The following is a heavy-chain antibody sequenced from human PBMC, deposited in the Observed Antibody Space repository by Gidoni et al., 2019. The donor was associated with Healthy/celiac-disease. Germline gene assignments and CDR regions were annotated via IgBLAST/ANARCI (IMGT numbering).Heavy chain of an antibody. CDR1: SYA. CDR2: IIPILGIA. V-gene: IGHV1-69*04. D-gene: IGHD4-17*01. J-gene: IGHJ4*02. CDR3: ARRGYGDYYFDY. Sequence: SYAISWVRQAPGQGLEWMGRIIPILGIANYAQKFQGRVTITADKSTSTAYMELSSLRSEDTAVYYCARRGYGDYYFDYWGQGTLVTVSS.